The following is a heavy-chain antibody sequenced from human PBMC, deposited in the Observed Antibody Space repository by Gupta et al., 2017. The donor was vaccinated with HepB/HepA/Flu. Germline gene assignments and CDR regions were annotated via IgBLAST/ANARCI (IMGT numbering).Heavy chain of an antibody. V-gene: IGHV3-9*01. CDR3: AKDMDYYDSSGSNAFDI. Sequence: GISWNSGSIGYADSVKGRFTISRDNAKNSLYLQMNSLRAEDTALYYCAKDMDYYDSSGSNAFDIWGQGSMVTVSS. D-gene: IGHD3-22*01. J-gene: IGHJ3*02. CDR2: ISWNSGSI.